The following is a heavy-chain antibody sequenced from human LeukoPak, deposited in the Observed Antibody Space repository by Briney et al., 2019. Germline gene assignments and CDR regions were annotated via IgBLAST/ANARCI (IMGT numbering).Heavy chain of an antibody. J-gene: IGHJ6*02. CDR1: GFTFSSYS. V-gene: IGHV3-21*01. CDR3: ARGAVEDGMDV. Sequence: GGSLRLSCAASGFTFSSYSMSWVRQAPGKGLEWVSSISSSSSYIYYADSVKGRFTISRDNAKNSLYLQMNSLRAEDTAVYYCARGAVEDGMDVWGQGTTVTVSS. D-gene: IGHD4-23*01. CDR2: ISSSSSYI.